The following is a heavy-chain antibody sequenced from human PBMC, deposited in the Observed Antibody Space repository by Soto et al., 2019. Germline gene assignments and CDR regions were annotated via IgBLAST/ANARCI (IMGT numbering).Heavy chain of an antibody. V-gene: IGHV3-23*01. CDR3: AKDRGYCSGGSCYSGWFDP. J-gene: IGHJ5*02. D-gene: IGHD2-15*01. CDR1: GFTFSSYA. Sequence: SLRLSCAASGFTFSSYAMSWVRQAPGKGLEWVSAISGSGGSTYYADSVKGRFTISRDNSKNTLYLQMNSLRAEDTAVYYCAKDRGYCSGGSCYSGWFDPWGQGTLVTVSS. CDR2: ISGSGGST.